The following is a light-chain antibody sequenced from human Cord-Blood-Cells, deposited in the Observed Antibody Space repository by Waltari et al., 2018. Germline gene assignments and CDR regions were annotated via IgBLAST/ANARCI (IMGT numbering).Light chain of an antibody. CDR3: QQYDNLPYT. Sequence: IQMPQSPSSLSASVGDRVTITCQASQDLSNYLNWYQQKPGKAPKLLIYDASNLETGVPSRFSGSGSGTDFTFTISSLQPEDIATYYCQQYDNLPYTFGQGTKLEIK. V-gene: IGKV1-33*01. CDR2: DAS. CDR1: QDLSNY. J-gene: IGKJ2*01.